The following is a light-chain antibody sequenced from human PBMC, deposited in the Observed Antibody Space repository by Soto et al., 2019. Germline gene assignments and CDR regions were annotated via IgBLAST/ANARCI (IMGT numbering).Light chain of an antibody. CDR1: SSNIGADYD. CDR3: QSYDSSLSGFYV. CDR2: GNN. V-gene: IGLV1-40*01. Sequence: LTPPPSVSGGTGRRGTIPCTGRSSNIGADYDVHWYQQVPGAAPNLLIYGNNNRPSGVHDRFSGSKSGTSASLAITGLQAEDEADYYCQSYDSSLSGFYVFGTGTKVTVL. J-gene: IGLJ1*01.